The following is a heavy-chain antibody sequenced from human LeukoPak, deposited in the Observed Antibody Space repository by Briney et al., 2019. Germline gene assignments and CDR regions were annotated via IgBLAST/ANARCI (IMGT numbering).Heavy chain of an antibody. CDR1: GGSISSGDYY. Sequence: SETLSLTCTVSGGSISSGDYYWSWIRQPPGKGLEWIGYIYYSGSTYYNPSLKSRVTISVGTSKNQFSLKLSSVTAADTAVYYCARGYAGYGMDVWGQGTTVTVSS. V-gene: IGHV4-30-4*01. J-gene: IGHJ6*02. D-gene: IGHD2-2*01. CDR3: ARGYAGYGMDV. CDR2: IYYSGST.